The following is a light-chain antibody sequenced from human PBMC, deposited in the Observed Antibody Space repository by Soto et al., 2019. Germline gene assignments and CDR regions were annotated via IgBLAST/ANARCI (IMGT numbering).Light chain of an antibody. V-gene: IGLV2-18*02. CDR3: SSYTPSSTYV. CDR1: SSDVGSYNR. CDR2: EVS. Sequence: QSALTQPPSVSGSPGQSVTISCTGTSSDVGSYNRVSWYQQPPGTAPKLMIFEVSNRPSGVPNRFSESKSGNTASLTISGLQAEDEADYYCSSYTPSSTYVFGTGTKLTVL. J-gene: IGLJ1*01.